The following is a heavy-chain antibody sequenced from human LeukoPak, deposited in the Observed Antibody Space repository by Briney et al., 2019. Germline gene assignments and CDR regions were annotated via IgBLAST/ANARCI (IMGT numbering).Heavy chain of an antibody. V-gene: IGHV1-2*02. CDR3: ARALTGTTCDY. J-gene: IGHJ4*02. D-gene: IGHD1-20*01. CDR2: IIPNSGGT. CDR1: GDTFGNYA. Sequence: ASVKVSCKASGDTFGNYAINWVRQAPGQGLEWMGRIIPNSGGTNYAQKFQGRVTMTRDTSISTAYMELSRLRSDDTAVYYCARALTGTTCDYWGQGTLVTVSS.